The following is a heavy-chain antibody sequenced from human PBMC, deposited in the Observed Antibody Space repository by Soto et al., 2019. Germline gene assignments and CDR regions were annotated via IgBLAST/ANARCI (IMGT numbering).Heavy chain of an antibody. D-gene: IGHD5-18*01. J-gene: IGHJ4*02. V-gene: IGHV1-2*02. Sequence: GASVKVSCKASGYTFTGYYMHWVRQAPGQGLEWMGWINPNSGGTNYAQKFQGRVTMTRDTSTSTVYMELNSLRSDDTAVYYCARALPRSSGYSYGALDYWGQGTLVTVSS. CDR3: ARALPRSSGYSYGALDY. CDR2: INPNSGGT. CDR1: GYTFTGYY.